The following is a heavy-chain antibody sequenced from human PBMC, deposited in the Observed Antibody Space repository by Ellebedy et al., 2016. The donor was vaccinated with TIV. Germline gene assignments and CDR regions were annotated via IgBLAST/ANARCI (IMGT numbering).Heavy chain of an antibody. J-gene: IGHJ6*03. CDR3: ARDSRYNWNDWDYYHMDV. D-gene: IGHD1-1*01. Sequence: ASVKVSCKASGYTFTAYPMNWVRQAPGQGLEWLGWINTNTGDPTYSQGFRGQFVFSLDTSVSTAYLEISGLRAEDTAVYYCARDSRYNWNDWDYYHMDVWGRGTTVTVSS. CDR1: GYTFTAYP. CDR2: INTNTGDP. V-gene: IGHV7-4-1*02.